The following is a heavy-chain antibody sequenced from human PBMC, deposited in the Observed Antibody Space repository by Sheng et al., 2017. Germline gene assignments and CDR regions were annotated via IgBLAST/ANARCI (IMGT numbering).Heavy chain of an antibody. CDR2: MRTKTYGGAT. D-gene: IGHD4-17*01. V-gene: IGHV3-49*04. CDR3: TRDMTLATTPREDAFDI. Sequence: QLVESGGGLVQPGRSLRLSCTTSGFTFGDYIINWVRQAPGKGLEWVGFMRTKTYGGATVSAASLKGRFIVSRDESKSIAYLQMNSLEAEDTAVYYCTRDMTLATTPREDAFDIWGQGTMVTVSS. J-gene: IGHJ3*02. CDR1: GFTFGDYI.